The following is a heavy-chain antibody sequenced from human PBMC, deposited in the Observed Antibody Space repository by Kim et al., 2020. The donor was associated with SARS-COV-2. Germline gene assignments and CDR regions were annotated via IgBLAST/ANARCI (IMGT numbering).Heavy chain of an antibody. CDR3: ARARWTPNYYFDY. Sequence: GGSLRLSCAASGFTFSRNNINWVRQAPGKGLEWVSSISSTSDYIYYADSVKGRFTISRDNAKNSLYLQMNSLRAEDTAVYYCARARWTPNYYFDYWGHGTLLPVSS. V-gene: IGHV3-21*01. J-gene: IGHJ4*01. D-gene: IGHD2-15*01. CDR1: GFTFSRNN. CDR2: ISSTSDYI.